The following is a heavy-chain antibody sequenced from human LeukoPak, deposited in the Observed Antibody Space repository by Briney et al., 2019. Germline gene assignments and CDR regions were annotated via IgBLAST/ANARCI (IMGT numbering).Heavy chain of an antibody. V-gene: IGHV4-4*07. Sequence: PSETLSLTCTVSGGSISSYYWSWIRQPAGKGLEWIGRIYTSGSTNYNPSLKSRVTMSVDTSKNQFSLKLSSVTAADTAVYYCARERCSGGSCYPFDYWGQGTLVTVSS. D-gene: IGHD2-15*01. J-gene: IGHJ4*02. CDR1: GGSISSYY. CDR2: IYTSGST. CDR3: ARERCSGGSCYPFDY.